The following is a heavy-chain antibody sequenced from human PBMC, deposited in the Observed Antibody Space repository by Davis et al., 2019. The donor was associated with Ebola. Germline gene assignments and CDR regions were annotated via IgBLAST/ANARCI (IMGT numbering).Heavy chain of an antibody. CDR3: ARFSATMRDYYYYGMDV. CDR2: IYYSGST. CDR1: GGSVSSGSYY. J-gene: IGHJ6*02. V-gene: IGHV4-61*01. D-gene: IGHD5-24*01. Sequence: MPSETLSLTCTVSGGSVSSGSYYWSWIRQPPEKGLEWVGYIYYSGSTNCNPSLKSRVTISVDTSKNQFSLKLSSVTAADTAVYYCARFSATMRDYYYYGMDVWGQGTTVTVSS.